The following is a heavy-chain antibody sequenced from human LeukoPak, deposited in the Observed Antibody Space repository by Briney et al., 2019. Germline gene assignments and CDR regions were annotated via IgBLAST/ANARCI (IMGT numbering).Heavy chain of an antibody. J-gene: IGHJ6*04. Sequence: SETLSLTCAVSGGSISSSSYYWGWIRQPPGKGLEWIGSIYYSGSTYYNPSLKSRVTISVDTSKNQFSLKLSSVTAADTAEYYCAREVVEMATITVMDVWGKGTTVTVSS. V-gene: IGHV4-39*07. CDR3: AREVVEMATITVMDV. CDR2: IYYSGST. CDR1: GGSISSSSYY. D-gene: IGHD5-24*01.